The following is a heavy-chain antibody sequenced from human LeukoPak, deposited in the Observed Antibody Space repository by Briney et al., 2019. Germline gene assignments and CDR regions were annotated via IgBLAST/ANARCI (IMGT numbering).Heavy chain of an antibody. D-gene: IGHD5-18*01. CDR3: ARDANTAMAYPDAFDI. Sequence: PSQTLSLTCTVSGGSISSGSYYWSWIRQPAGKGLEWIGRIYTSGSTNYNPSLKSRVTISVDTSKNQFSLKLSSVTAADTAVYYSARDANTAMAYPDAFDIWGQGTMVTVSS. V-gene: IGHV4-61*02. J-gene: IGHJ3*02. CDR1: GGSISSGSYY. CDR2: IYTSGST.